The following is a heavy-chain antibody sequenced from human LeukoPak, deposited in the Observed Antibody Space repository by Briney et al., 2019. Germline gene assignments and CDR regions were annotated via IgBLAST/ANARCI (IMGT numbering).Heavy chain of an antibody. V-gene: IGHV1-69*04. J-gene: IGHJ3*02. Sequence: ASVKVSCKASGGTFSSYAISWVRQAPGQGLEWMGRIIPILGIANYAQKFQGRVTITADKSTSTAYMELRSLRSDDTAVYYCARDQPLSSGSYLRAHDAFDIWGQGTMVTVSS. CDR1: GGTFSSYA. CDR3: ARDQPLSSGSYLRAHDAFDI. CDR2: IIPILGIA. D-gene: IGHD1-26*01.